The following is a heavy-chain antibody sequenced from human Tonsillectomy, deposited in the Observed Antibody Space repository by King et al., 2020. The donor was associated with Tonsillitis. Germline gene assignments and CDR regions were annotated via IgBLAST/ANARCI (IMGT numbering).Heavy chain of an antibody. Sequence: QLVQSGAEVKKPGASVKISCKASGYTFTDFSIHWVRQAPGQRLEWMGWISAGNGYTKYSQNFQGRVAITSDTSANIAYMEVYSLRSEDTAVYFCARGFQFVQWLPEFDYWGQGTLVTVSS. CDR2: ISAGNGYT. CDR1: GYTFTDFS. J-gene: IGHJ4*02. D-gene: IGHD3-3*01. CDR3: ARGFQFVQWLPEFDY. V-gene: IGHV1-3*01.